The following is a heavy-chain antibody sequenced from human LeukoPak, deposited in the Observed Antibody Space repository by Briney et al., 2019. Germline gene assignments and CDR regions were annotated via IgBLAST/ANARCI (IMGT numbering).Heavy chain of an antibody. V-gene: IGHV4-39*01. J-gene: IGHJ4*02. CDR3: AHLRQSPLY. Sequence: SETLSLTCTVSGGSISSSSYYWGWIRRPPGRGLEWIGSIYYSGSTYYNPSLKSRVTISVDTSKNQFSLKLSSVTAADTAVYYCAHLRQSPLYWGQGTLVSVSS. CDR2: IYYSGST. CDR1: GGSISSSSYY. D-gene: IGHD3-3*01.